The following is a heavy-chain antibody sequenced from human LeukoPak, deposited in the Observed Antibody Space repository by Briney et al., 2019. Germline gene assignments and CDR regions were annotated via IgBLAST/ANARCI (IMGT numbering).Heavy chain of an antibody. V-gene: IGHV3-74*01. CDR1: VFSFSSYW. CDR2: INSDGSST. CDR3: VRGKTYSFDY. Sequence: GGSLRLSCAASVFSFSSYWMHWVRQAPERGGVCVSRINSDGSSTIYADSVKGRFTISRDNAKNTLYLQMNSLRAEDTAVYYCVRGKTYSFDYWGQGTLITVFS. J-gene: IGHJ4*02.